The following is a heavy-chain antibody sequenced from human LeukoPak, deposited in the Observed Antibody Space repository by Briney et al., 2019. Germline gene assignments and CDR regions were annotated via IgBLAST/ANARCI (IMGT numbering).Heavy chain of an antibody. CDR3: TRGSIAYYYMDV. J-gene: IGHJ6*03. V-gene: IGHV4-38-2*02. Sequence: KPSETLSLTCTISGYSISSGYYWGWIRQPPGKGLEWIGNIYYSGGTNYNPSLKSRVTISVDTSKNQFSLKLSSVTAADTAVYYCTRGSIAYYYMDVWGKGTTVTISS. CDR1: GYSISSGYY. CDR2: IYYSGGT. D-gene: IGHD3-22*01.